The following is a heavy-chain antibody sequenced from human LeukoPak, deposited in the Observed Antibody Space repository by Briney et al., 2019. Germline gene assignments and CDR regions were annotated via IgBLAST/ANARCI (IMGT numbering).Heavy chain of an antibody. CDR1: GYTFTTHG. D-gene: IGHD3-16*01. Sequence: ASVKVSCKASGYTFTTHGISWVRHAPGQGLEWMGWISANNGNTNFAQKLQGRVTMTTDTSTSTAYMELRSLRSDDTAVYYCARNLGRWDAFDIWGQGTMVTVSS. CDR3: ARNLGRWDAFDI. J-gene: IGHJ3*02. V-gene: IGHV1-18*01. CDR2: ISANNGNT.